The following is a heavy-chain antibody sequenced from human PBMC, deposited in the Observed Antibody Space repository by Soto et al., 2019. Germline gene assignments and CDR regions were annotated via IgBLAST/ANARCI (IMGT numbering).Heavy chain of an antibody. CDR3: ARGFRHTASSTPGIAAAGDY. CDR2: INHSGST. Sequence: SQTLSLTCAVYGGSFSGYYWSWIRQPPGNGLEWIGEINHSGSTNYNPSLKSRVTISVDTSKNQFSLKLSSVTAADTAVYYCARGFRHTASSTPGIAAAGDYWGQGTLVTVSS. D-gene: IGHD6-13*01. V-gene: IGHV4-34*01. CDR1: GGSFSGYY. J-gene: IGHJ4*02.